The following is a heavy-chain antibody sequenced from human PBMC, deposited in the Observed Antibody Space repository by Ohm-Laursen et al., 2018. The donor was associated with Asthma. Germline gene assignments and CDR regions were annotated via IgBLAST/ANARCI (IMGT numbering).Heavy chain of an antibody. Sequence: SVKVSCKASGYTFTSYDINWVRQATGQGLGWMGWMNPNSGNTGYAQKFQGRVTMTRNTSISTAYMELSSLRSEDTAVYYCARGYYDILTPLDYWGQGTLVTVSS. CDR2: MNPNSGNT. J-gene: IGHJ4*02. D-gene: IGHD3-9*01. CDR1: GYTFTSYD. V-gene: IGHV1-8*01. CDR3: ARGYYDILTPLDY.